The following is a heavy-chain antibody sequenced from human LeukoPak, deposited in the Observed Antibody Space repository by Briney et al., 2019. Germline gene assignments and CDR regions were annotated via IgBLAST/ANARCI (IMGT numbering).Heavy chain of an antibody. CDR1: SFSDYY. Sequence: SFSDYYMHWVRQAPGKGLEWIGHIFYSGSTFYNPSLKSRVTIAVHTSRDQFSLQLTSVTAADTAVYYCASGYGSGWFDRWGQGTLVSVSS. D-gene: IGHD6-13*01. CDR3: ASGYGSGWFDR. V-gene: IGHV4-30-4*08. CDR2: IFYSGST. J-gene: IGHJ5*02.